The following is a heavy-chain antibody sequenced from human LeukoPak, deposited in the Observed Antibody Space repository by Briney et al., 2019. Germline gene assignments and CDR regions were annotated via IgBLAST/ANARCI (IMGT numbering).Heavy chain of an antibody. CDR3: TRENYVPDS. CDR2: ISDGGSAT. Sequence: GGSLRLSCAASGFTVSSNYMSWVRQAPGKGLEWVASISDGGSATYYVDSVRGRFTISRDDAKNSLFLQMNGLRADDTAVYYCTRENYVPDSWGQGALVTVSS. CDR1: GFTVSSNY. J-gene: IGHJ4*02. D-gene: IGHD3-10*02. V-gene: IGHV3-7*03.